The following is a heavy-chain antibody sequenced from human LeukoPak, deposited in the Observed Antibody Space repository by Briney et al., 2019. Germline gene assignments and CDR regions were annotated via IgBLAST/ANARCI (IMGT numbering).Heavy chain of an antibody. CDR2: IYYSGST. Sequence: SETLSLTCTVSGGSISSSSYYWGWIRQPPGKGLEWIGSIYYSGSTYYNPSLKSRVTISVDTSKNQFSLKLSSVTAADTAVYYCARHVLPHSAMTTFYVSYFDYWGQGTLVTVSS. V-gene: IGHV4-39*01. J-gene: IGHJ4*02. CDR3: ARHVLPHSAMTTFYVSYFDY. D-gene: IGHD3-16*01. CDR1: GGSISSSSYY.